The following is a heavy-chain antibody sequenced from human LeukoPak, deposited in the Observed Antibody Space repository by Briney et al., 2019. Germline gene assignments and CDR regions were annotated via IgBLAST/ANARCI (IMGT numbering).Heavy chain of an antibody. CDR3: ARVTAPHYFDY. CDR1: GGSISSGSYY. J-gene: IGHJ4*02. CDR2: IYTSGST. Sequence: SETLSLTCTVSGGSISSGSYYWSWIRQPAGKGLEWIGRIYTSGSTNYNPSLKSRVTISVDTSKNQFSLKLSSVTAADTAVYYCARVTAPHYFDYWGQGTLVTVSS. V-gene: IGHV4-61*02.